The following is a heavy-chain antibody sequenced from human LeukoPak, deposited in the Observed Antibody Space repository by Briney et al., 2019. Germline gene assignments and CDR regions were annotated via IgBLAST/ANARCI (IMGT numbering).Heavy chain of an antibody. D-gene: IGHD6-19*01. CDR2: IYTSGST. CDR1: GGSISSYY. V-gene: IGHV4-4*07. J-gene: IGHJ4*02. Sequence: SETLSLTCTVSGGSISSYYWNWIRQPAGKGLEWIGRIYTSGSTNYNPSLKSRVTMSVDTSKNQFSLKLTSETAADTAVYYCARGKVVAGTPGQNSWDNWGQGILVTVSS. CDR3: ARGKVVAGTPGQNSWDN.